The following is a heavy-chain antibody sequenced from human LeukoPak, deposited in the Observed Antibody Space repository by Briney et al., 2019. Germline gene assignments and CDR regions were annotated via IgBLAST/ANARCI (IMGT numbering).Heavy chain of an antibody. CDR2: ISGSGGST. CDR3: AKGFWGVDYFDY. CDR1: GFTFSSYA. Sequence: GGSLRLSCAASGFTFSSYAMGWVRQAPGKGLEWVSAISGSGGSTYYADSVKGRFTISRDNSKNTLYLQMNSLRAEDTAVYYCAKGFWGVDYFDYWGQGTLVTVSS. V-gene: IGHV3-23*01. D-gene: IGHD3-16*01. J-gene: IGHJ4*02.